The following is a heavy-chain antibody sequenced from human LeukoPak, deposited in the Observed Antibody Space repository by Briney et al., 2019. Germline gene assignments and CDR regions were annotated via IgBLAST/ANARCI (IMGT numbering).Heavy chain of an antibody. V-gene: IGHV4-34*01. CDR1: GGSFSGYY. CDR2: INHSGST. D-gene: IGHD1-26*01. J-gene: IGHJ4*02. CDR3: ARLYSGSLDY. Sequence: PSETLSLTCAVYGGSFSGYYWSWIRQPPGKGLEWIGEINHSGSTNYNPSLKSRVTISVDTSKNQFSLKLSSVTAADTAVYYCARLYSGSLDYWGQGTLVTVSS.